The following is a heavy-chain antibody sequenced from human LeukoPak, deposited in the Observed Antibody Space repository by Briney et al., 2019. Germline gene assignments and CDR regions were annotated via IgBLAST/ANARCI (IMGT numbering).Heavy chain of an antibody. D-gene: IGHD3-22*01. CDR2: VNLQGST. J-gene: IGHJ4*02. CDR3: ARQRDYYDSSGYHL. Sequence: SETLSLTCGVSGGSISNTNWWTWVRQPPGKGLEWIGEVNLQGSTNYNPSLKSRVAISVDTSKKQFSLKLSSVTAADTAVYYCARQRDYYDSSGYHLWGQGTLVTVSS. V-gene: IGHV4-4*02. CDR1: GGSISNTNW.